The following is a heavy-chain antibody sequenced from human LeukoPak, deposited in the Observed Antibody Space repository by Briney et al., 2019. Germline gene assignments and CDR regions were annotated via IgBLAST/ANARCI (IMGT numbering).Heavy chain of an antibody. CDR1: GFTFSSYA. CDR3: ARGKYSSSWYDVYDY. CDR2: ISYDGSNK. D-gene: IGHD6-13*01. V-gene: IGHV3-30*04. Sequence: PGGSQRLSCAASGFTFSSYAMHWVRQAPGKGLEWVAVISYDGSNKYYADSVKGRFTISRDNSKNTLYLQMNSLRAEDTAVYYCARGKYSSSWYDVYDYWGQGTLVTVSS. J-gene: IGHJ4*02.